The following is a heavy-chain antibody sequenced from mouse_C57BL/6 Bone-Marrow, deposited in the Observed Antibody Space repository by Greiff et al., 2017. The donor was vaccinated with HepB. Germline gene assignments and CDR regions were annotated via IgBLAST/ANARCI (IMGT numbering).Heavy chain of an antibody. CDR2: IYPRDGST. J-gene: IGHJ4*01. CDR3: ARGGLFYYYGSSSNYYAMDY. CDR1: GYTFTDHT. V-gene: IGHV1-78*01. D-gene: IGHD1-1*01. Sequence: VQLQQSDAELVKPGASVKISCKVSGYTFTDHTIHWMKQRPEQGLEWIGYIYPRDGSTKYNEKFKGKATLTADKSSSTAYMQLNSLTSEDSAVYFCARGGLFYYYGSSSNYYAMDYWGQGTSVTVSS.